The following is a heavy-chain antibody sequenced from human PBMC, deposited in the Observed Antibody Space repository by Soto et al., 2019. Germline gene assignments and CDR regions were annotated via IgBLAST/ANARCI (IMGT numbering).Heavy chain of an antibody. CDR3: ARVSWREKYGMDV. V-gene: IGHV3-11*01. J-gene: IGHJ6*04. CDR1: RFTFSDSY. CDR2: ITFSGNTV. Sequence: QVQLVESGGGLVKPGGSLRLSCAASRFTFSDSYMSWIRQAPGKGLEWISYITFSGNTVYYADSLKGRFTISRDNAKNSLYLQMNRLRAEDTAVYYCARVSWREKYGMDVWGKGTTVTVSS.